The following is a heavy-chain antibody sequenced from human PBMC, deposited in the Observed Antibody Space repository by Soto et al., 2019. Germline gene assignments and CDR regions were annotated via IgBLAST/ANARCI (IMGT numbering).Heavy chain of an antibody. CDR1: GFTFSKYG. D-gene: IGHD3-9*01. V-gene: IGHV3-30*02. J-gene: IGHJ6*02. CDR2: LWYDGNNR. CDR3: ANDVVGTFYDILSGYYRTHCYGMDV. Sequence: GWSLRLSCAASGFTFSKYGMHWVRQAPGTGLEWVAFLWYDGNNRYYSDSVKGRLTISRDNSKNTVYLQMNSLRAEDTAEYFCANDVVGTFYDILSGYYRTHCYGMDVWGHGTTVTVSS.